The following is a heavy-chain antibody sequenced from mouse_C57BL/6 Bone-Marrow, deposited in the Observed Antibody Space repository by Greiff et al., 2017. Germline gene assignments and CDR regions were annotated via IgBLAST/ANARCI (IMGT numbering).Heavy chain of an antibody. J-gene: IGHJ4*01. V-gene: IGHV1-9*01. D-gene: IGHD1-1*01. CDR3: ANTVVANYAMDY. CDR2: ILPGSGST. CDR1: GYTFTGYW. Sequence: QVQLKESGAELMKPGASVKLSCKATGYTFTGYWIEWVKQRPGHGLEWIGEILPGSGSTNYNDKFKGKATFTADTSYNTAYMQLSNLTTEDSAIYDCANTVVANYAMDYGGQGTSVTVSA.